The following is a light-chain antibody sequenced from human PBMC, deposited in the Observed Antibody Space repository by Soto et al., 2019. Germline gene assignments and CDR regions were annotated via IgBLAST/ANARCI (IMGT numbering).Light chain of an antibody. Sequence: QSVLTQPPSVSGAPGQGVTISCTGSSSNIGAGYDVHWYLQLPGTAPKLLIYGNTNRPSGVPDRFSGSKSGSSASLAITGLQAGDEADYYCQSHDSSLHASVFGTGTKVTVL. CDR1: SSNIGAGYD. V-gene: IGLV1-40*01. CDR3: QSHDSSLHASV. J-gene: IGLJ1*01. CDR2: GNT.